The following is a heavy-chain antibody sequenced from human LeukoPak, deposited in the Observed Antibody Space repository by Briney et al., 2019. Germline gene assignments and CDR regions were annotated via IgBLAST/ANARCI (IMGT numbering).Heavy chain of an antibody. J-gene: IGHJ4*02. V-gene: IGHV4-39*07. CDR3: ARGRYYYGSGSSQLKN. CDR1: GGSISSSSYY. D-gene: IGHD3-10*01. Sequence: PSETLSLTCTVSGGSISSSSYYWGWIRQPPGKGLEWIGSIYYSGSTHYNPSLKSRVTISVDTSKNQFSLKLSSVTAADTAVYYCARGRYYYGSGSSQLKNWGQGTLVTVSS. CDR2: IYYSGST.